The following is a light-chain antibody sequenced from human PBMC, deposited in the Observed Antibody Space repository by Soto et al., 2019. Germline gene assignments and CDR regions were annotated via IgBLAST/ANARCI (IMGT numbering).Light chain of an antibody. CDR1: QSLLHGNGYNY. Sequence: DIVMTQSPLSLPVTPGEPASISCRSSQSLLHGNGYNYLDWYLQKPGQSPQLLIYLGSNRASGVPDRFSGSGSGTDFTLKISRVEAEDVGVYYCMQALQTPFTFGHGTKVEIK. CDR3: MQALQTPFT. J-gene: IGKJ3*01. V-gene: IGKV2-28*01. CDR2: LGS.